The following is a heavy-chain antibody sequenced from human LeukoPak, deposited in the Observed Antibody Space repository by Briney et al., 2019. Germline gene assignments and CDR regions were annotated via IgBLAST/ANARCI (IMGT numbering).Heavy chain of an antibody. Sequence: PGGSLRLSCAASGFTFSSYAMHWVRQAPGKGLEYVSAISSNGGSTYYANSVKGRFTISRDNSKNTLYLQMGSLRAEDMAVYYCARSPAVAKRSFDYWGQGTLVTVSS. CDR2: ISSNGGST. CDR1: GFTFSSYA. V-gene: IGHV3-64*01. CDR3: ARSPAVAKRSFDY. J-gene: IGHJ4*02. D-gene: IGHD6-19*01.